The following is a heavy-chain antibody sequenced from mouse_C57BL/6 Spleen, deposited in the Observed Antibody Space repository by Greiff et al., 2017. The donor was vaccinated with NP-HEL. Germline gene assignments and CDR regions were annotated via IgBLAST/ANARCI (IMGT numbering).Heavy chain of an antibody. V-gene: IGHV1-18*01. Sequence: EVQLQESGPELVKPGASVKIPCKASGYTFTDYNMDWVKQSHGKSLEWIGDINPNNGGTIYNQKFKGKATLTVDKSSSTAYMELRSLTSEDTAVYYCARSGGFGSYYEAFDVWGTGTTVTVSS. CDR2: INPNNGGT. CDR3: ARSGGFGSYYEAFDV. CDR1: GYTFTDYN. J-gene: IGHJ1*03. D-gene: IGHD1-1*01.